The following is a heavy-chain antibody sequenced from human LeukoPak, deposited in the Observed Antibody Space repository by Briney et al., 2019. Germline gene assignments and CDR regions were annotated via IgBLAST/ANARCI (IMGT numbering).Heavy chain of an antibody. CDR3: ARWRGRQSEFDY. D-gene: IGHD1-1*01. J-gene: IGHJ4*02. Sequence: GGSLRLSCAGSGFTFSSYWMSWVRKAPGKGLEWVAHIKEDESDEYYVDSVRGRFTASRDNAKNSVNLQMNSLRVEDTAVYYCARWRGRQSEFDYWGQGTLVTVSS. V-gene: IGHV3-7*01. CDR2: IKEDESDE. CDR1: GFTFSSYW.